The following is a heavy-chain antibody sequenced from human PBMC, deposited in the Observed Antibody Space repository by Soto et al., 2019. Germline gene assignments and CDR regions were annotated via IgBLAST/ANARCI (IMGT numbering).Heavy chain of an antibody. CDR2: ISWNSGSI. V-gene: IGHV3-9*01. Sequence: EVQLVESGGGLVQPGRSLRLSCAASGFTFDDYAMHWVRQAPGKGLEWVSGISWNSGSIGYADSVKGRFTISRDNAKNSLYLQMNSLRAEDTALYYCAKGGHYDFWSGRTFDYWGQGTLFTVSS. CDR3: AKGGHYDFWSGRTFDY. CDR1: GFTFDDYA. J-gene: IGHJ4*02. D-gene: IGHD3-3*01.